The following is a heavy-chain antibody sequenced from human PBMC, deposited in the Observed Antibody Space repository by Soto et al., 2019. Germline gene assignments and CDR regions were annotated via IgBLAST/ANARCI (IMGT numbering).Heavy chain of an antibody. CDR1: GDSFSNYA. Sequence: QVQLVQSGAEVKKTGSSVKVSCRASGDSFSNYAVNWLRQAPGRGLEWMGGLIPVFGTSNYAEKFQGRVTITADESTSTAYMELSSLTSEDTAVYYCARAVRTGFYGIDVWGQGTTVSVSS. CDR3: ARAVRTGFYGIDV. CDR2: LIPVFGTS. J-gene: IGHJ6*02. V-gene: IGHV1-69*01.